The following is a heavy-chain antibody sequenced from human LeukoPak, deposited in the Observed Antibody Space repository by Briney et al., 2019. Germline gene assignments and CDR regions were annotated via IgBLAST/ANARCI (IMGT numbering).Heavy chain of an antibody. CDR1: GGSISSYY. Sequence: SETLSLTCTVSGGSISSYYWSWIRQPPGKGLEWIGYIYYSGSTNYNPSLKSRVTISVDTSKNQFSLKLSSVTAADTAVYYCARDTDYYESSGYPMPFDSWGQGTLVTVSS. D-gene: IGHD3-22*01. V-gene: IGHV4-59*12. J-gene: IGHJ4*02. CDR3: ARDTDYYESSGYPMPFDS. CDR2: IYYSGST.